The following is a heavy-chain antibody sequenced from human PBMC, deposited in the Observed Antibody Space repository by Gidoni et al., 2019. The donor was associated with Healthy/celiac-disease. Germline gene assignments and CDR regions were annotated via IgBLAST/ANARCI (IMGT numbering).Heavy chain of an antibody. CDR3: ARQCDYAHGEYFQH. D-gene: IGHD4-17*01. CDR1: GFTFSSYS. J-gene: IGHJ1*01. Sequence: EVQLVESGGGLVKPGGSLRLSCAASGFTFSSYSMNWVRQAPGKGLEWVSSISSSSSYIYYADSVKGRFTISRDNAKNSLYLQMNSLRAEDTAVYYCARQCDYAHGEYFQHWGQGTLVTVSS. V-gene: IGHV3-21*01. CDR2: ISSSSSYI.